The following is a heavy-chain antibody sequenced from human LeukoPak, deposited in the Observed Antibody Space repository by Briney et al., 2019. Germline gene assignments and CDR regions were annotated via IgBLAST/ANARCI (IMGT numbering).Heavy chain of an antibody. Sequence: GESLKISCKGSGYSFTSYWIGWVRQMPGKGLEWIGIIYPGDSDTRYSPSFQGQVTISADKSISTAYLQWSSLKASDTAMYYCARQYYAYYDSSGYYIDYWGQGTLVTVSS. J-gene: IGHJ4*02. CDR2: IYPGDSDT. CDR3: ARQYYAYYDSSGYYIDY. CDR1: GYSFTSYW. V-gene: IGHV5-51*01. D-gene: IGHD3-22*01.